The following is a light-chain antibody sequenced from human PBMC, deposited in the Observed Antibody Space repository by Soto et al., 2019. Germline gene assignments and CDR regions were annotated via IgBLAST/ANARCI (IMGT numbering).Light chain of an antibody. J-gene: IGKJ5*01. CDR1: QSISRS. CDR3: QQFHNWPPIT. Sequence: EIVLTQSPAILSVSPGERATLSCRASQSISRSLAWYQQKPGQAPRLLISDASTRATGIPARFSGSGSGTDFTLTISSLQSEDFAVYYCQQFHNWPPITFGQGTRLEIK. V-gene: IGKV3-15*01. CDR2: DAS.